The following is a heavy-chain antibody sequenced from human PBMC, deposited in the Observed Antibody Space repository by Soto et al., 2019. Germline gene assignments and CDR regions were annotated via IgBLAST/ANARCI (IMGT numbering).Heavy chain of an antibody. V-gene: IGHV4-30-2*01. Sequence: PSETLSLTCAVSGDSISSGAYSWNWIRQPPGKGLEWIGYIYQSGGASYNPSLKSRVTMSVDGSKNHFSLQLNSVTAADTAVYYCARGRLHPAVNFDYWAQGTLVPVSS. CDR3: ARGRLHPAVNFDY. CDR1: GDSISSGAYS. CDR2: IYQSGGA. D-gene: IGHD2-2*01. J-gene: IGHJ4*02.